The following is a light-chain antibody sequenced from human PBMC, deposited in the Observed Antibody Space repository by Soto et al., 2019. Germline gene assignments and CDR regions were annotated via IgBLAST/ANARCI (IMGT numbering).Light chain of an antibody. Sequence: ETVLTQSPGTLSLSPGERATLSCRASSAVSSIYLAWYQQTPGQAPRLLIYGASSRATGIPDRFSGSGSGTDFTLTISRLEPEDFGVYYCQQYESSLTFGGGTRVEIK. J-gene: IGKJ4*01. CDR2: GAS. CDR1: SAVSSIY. CDR3: QQYESSLT. V-gene: IGKV3-20*01.